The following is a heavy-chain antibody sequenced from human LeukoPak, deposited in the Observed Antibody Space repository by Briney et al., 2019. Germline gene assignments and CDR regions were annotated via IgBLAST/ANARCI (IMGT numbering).Heavy chain of an antibody. Sequence: GGSLRLSCAASGFTFSNAWMSWVRQAPGKGLGWVGRIKSKTDGGTTDYAAPVKGRFTISRDDSKNTLYLQMNSLKTEDTAVYYCTTSIVVVPAATEIPLSFLDYWGQGTLVTVSS. D-gene: IGHD2-2*01. CDR2: IKSKTDGGTT. CDR3: TTSIVVVPAATEIPLSFLDY. CDR1: GFTFSNAW. J-gene: IGHJ4*02. V-gene: IGHV3-15*01.